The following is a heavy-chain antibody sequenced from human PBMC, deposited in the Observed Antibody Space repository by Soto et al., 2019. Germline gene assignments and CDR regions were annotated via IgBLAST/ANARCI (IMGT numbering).Heavy chain of an antibody. V-gene: IGHV4-39*01. CDR1: GVSITTTSYY. J-gene: IGHJ4*02. Sequence: SETLSLTCTVSGVSITTTSYYWGWIRQPPGKGPEWIGSVYFSGTTYYNPSLKSRVTISVDTSKNHFSLRLSSVTAADTAIYYCARHGSYWGQGTLVTVSS. CDR3: ARHGSY. CDR2: VYFSGTT.